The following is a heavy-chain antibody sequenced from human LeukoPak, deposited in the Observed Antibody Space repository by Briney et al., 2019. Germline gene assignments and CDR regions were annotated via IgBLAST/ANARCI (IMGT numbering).Heavy chain of an antibody. Sequence: GGSLRLSCAAADFSVSANYLTWVRQAPGAGLEWVSVIYSGGRTYYADPVKGRFTISTDNSKNTVFLQMNSLRGEDTAVYYCAKLTRGYCDSTACPNWFDPWGRGTLVTVSS. CDR1: DFSVSANY. V-gene: IGHV3-53*01. J-gene: IGHJ5*02. CDR3: AKLTRGYCDSTACPNWFDP. CDR2: IYSGGRT. D-gene: IGHD2-2*01.